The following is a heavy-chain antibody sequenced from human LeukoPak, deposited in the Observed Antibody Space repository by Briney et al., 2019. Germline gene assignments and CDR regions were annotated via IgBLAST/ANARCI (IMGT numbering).Heavy chain of an antibody. CDR3: SRGWGPAYCGGDCHRHFDY. J-gene: IGHJ4*02. V-gene: IGHV4-30-4*07. CDR1: GVSISSGGYS. CDR2: IYYRGST. D-gene: IGHD2-21*02. Sequence: ASETLSLTCAVSGVSISSGGYSWSWIRQPPGKGLECIGFIYYRGSTYYNPSLKSRVTISVDTSKNQFSLKLASVTAADTAVYYCSRGWGPAYCGGDCHRHFDYWGQGTLVTVSS.